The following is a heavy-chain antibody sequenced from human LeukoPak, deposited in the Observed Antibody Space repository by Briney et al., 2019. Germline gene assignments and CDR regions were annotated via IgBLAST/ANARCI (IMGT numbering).Heavy chain of an antibody. D-gene: IGHD4-17*01. CDR2: THSSGGT. V-gene: IGHV3-53*01. J-gene: IGHJ5*02. CDR1: GGSISSGGYS. Sequence: LSLTCAVSGGSISSGGYSWSWVRQAPGKGLEWVSATHSSGGTYYADSVKGRFTISRDTSKNTLYLQINSLSVEDTAVYYCIVFGDSNHWGQGTLVTVSS. CDR3: IVFGDSNH.